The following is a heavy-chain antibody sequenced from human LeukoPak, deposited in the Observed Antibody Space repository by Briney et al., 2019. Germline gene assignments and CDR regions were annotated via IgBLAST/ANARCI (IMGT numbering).Heavy chain of an antibody. CDR1: GGSISSYY. CDR2: NSNSGSI. Sequence: PSETLSLTCTVSGGSISSYYWSWIRRSPGKRLEWIGYNSNSGSINYNPSLKSRVTISVDTSKNQFSLRLTSVTAEDTAVYYCARVGSWSFDYWGQGTLVTVSS. J-gene: IGHJ4*02. D-gene: IGHD6-13*01. CDR3: ARVGSWSFDY. V-gene: IGHV4-59*01.